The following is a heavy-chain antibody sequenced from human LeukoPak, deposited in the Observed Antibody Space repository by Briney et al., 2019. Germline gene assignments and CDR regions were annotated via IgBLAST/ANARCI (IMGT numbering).Heavy chain of an antibody. J-gene: IGHJ4*02. CDR2: LSYDGTNK. V-gene: IGHV3-30*18. CDR3: AKALGGYSYGFDADY. CDR1: GFTFSSYG. D-gene: IGHD5-18*01. Sequence: GGSLRLSCAASGFTFSSYGMHWVRQAPGKGLEWVAVLSYDGTNKFYADSVKDRFTISRDNSKNTLYLQMNSLRAEDTAVYYCAKALGGYSYGFDADYWGRGTLVTVSS.